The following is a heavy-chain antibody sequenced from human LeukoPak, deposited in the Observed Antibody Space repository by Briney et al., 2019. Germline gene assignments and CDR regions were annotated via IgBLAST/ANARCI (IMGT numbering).Heavy chain of an antibody. J-gene: IGHJ4*02. D-gene: IGHD3-22*01. CDR1: GGSISSYY. CDR2: IYTSGST. V-gene: IGHV4-4*07. CDR3: ARKRHDSSGYHFDY. Sequence: SETLSLTCTVSGGSISSYYWSWIRQPAGKGLEWIGRIYTSGSTNYNPSLKSRVTISLDTSRTQFSLKLDSVTAADTAVYYCARKRHDSSGYHFDYWGQGIQVTVSS.